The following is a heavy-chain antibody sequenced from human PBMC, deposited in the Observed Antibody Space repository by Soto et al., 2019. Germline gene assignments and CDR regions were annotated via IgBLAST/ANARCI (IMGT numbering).Heavy chain of an antibody. V-gene: IGHV3-13*05. CDR2: IGTAGDP. Sequence: GGSLRLSCAASGFTFSSYDMHWVRQATGKGLEWVSAIGTAGDPYYPGSVKGRFTISRENAKNSLYLQMNSLRAGDTAVYSSARAREDSSGYYYFDYWGQGTLVTVSS. J-gene: IGHJ4*02. D-gene: IGHD3-22*01. CDR3: ARAREDSSGYYYFDY. CDR1: GFTFSSYD.